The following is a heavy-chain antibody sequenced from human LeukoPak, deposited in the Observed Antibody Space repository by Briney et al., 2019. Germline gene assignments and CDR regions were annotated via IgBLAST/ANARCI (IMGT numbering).Heavy chain of an antibody. D-gene: IGHD3-22*01. CDR3: ARSAGAYYYDTSGYYYD. J-gene: IGHJ4*02. V-gene: IGHV4-34*01. CDR2: INHSGST. CDR1: GGSFSGYY. Sequence: SETLSLTCAVYGGSFSGYYWSWIRQPPGKGLEWIGEINHSGSTNYNPSLKSRVTISVDTSKNQLTLRLSSVTAADTAVYFCARSAGAYYYDTSGYYYDWGQGILVTVSS.